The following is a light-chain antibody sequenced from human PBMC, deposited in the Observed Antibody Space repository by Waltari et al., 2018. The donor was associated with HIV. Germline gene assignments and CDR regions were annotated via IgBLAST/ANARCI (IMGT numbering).Light chain of an antibody. CDR1: KLGDKY. V-gene: IGLV3-1*01. Sequence: SYELTQPPSVSVSPGQTASITCSGDKLGDKYACWYQQKPGQSPVLVIDQDSKRPSGIPERFSGSKSGTSASLAISGLQSGDEADYYCSTWDGGLRGVVFGGGTKLTVL. CDR3: STWDGGLRGVV. J-gene: IGLJ2*01. CDR2: QDS.